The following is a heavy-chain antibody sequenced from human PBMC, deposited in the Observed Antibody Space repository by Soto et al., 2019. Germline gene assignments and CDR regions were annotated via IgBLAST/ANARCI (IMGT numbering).Heavy chain of an antibody. CDR1: GGSISSSNW. J-gene: IGHJ3*02. V-gene: IGHV4-4*02. CDR2: IYHSGST. D-gene: IGHD1-1*01. CDR3: ARSEPGGAGDAFDI. Sequence: SETLSLTCAVSGGSISSSNWWSWGRQPPGKGLGWIGKIYHSGSTNYNPALKSRVTISVDKSKNQFSLKLSSVTAAATAVYYCARSEPGGAGDAFDIWGQGTMVTVSS.